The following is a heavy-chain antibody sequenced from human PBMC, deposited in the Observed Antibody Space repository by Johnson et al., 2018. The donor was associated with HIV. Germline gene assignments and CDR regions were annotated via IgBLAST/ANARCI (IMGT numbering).Heavy chain of an antibody. CDR3: SRRSLSWELPAAFDI. J-gene: IGHJ3*02. Sequence: QMLLVESGGGVVQPGGSLRLSCEASGFSFSNYGMHWVRQAPGKGLEWVAVISYDGSNKYYEESVKGRFTMSRDNSKRTLYLQMNSLRAEDTAVYYCSRRSLSWELPAAFDIWGQGTMVTVS. CDR1: GFSFSNYG. CDR2: ISYDGSNK. D-gene: IGHD1-26*01. V-gene: IGHV3-30*03.